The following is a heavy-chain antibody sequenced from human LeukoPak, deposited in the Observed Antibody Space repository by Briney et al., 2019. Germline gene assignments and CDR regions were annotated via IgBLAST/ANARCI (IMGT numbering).Heavy chain of an antibody. J-gene: IGHJ4*02. Sequence: SGTLSLTCAVYGGSLTGHYWSWIRQPPGKGLEWIGEINHSGSTNYNPSLKCRVTVSVDTSKNQFSLKLGSVTAADTAMYYCARYLLSGESNSWSFDSWGQGTLVTVSS. V-gene: IGHV4-34*01. CDR1: GGSLTGHY. D-gene: IGHD4-11*01. CDR3: ARYLLSGESNSWSFDS. CDR2: INHSGST.